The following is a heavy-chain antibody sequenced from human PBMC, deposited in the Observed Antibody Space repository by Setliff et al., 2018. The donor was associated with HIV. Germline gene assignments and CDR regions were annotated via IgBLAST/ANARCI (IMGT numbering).Heavy chain of an antibody. CDR3: VTMTANWFDP. Sequence: SETLSLTCTVSGGSISGYYWRWIRQPPGKGLEWIGYITYSGSTKYNPSLKSRVTISIDTSKNQFSLKLSSVTAADTAVYYCVTMTANWFDPWGQGTLVTVSS. CDR1: GGSISGYY. D-gene: IGHD2-21*02. CDR2: ITYSGST. V-gene: IGHV4-59*08. J-gene: IGHJ5*02.